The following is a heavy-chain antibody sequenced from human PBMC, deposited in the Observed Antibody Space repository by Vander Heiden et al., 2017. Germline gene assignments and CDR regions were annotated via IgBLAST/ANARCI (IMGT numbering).Heavy chain of an antibody. Sequence: EVQLVESGGGLVQPGGSLRSPCAASGFPLRSYWISRVRQAPGKGLEWVANIKQDGSEKKYVDSVKGRFTISRDNAKNSLYLQMNSLRAEDTAVYYCATRGYYDSSGSYFDAFDIWGQGTMVTVSS. D-gene: IGHD3-22*01. CDR3: ATRGYYDSSGSYFDAFDI. V-gene: IGHV3-7*01. CDR1: GFPLRSYW. CDR2: IKQDGSEK. J-gene: IGHJ3*02.